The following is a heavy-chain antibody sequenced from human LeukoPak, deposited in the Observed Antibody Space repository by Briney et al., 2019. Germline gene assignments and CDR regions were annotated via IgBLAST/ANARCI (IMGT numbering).Heavy chain of an antibody. CDR3: ARENSGSYREFDY. D-gene: IGHD1-26*01. CDR1: GASISSYY. J-gene: IGHJ4*02. CDR2: IYPSGST. Sequence: KASETLSLTCTVSGASISSYYWRWIRQPAGKGREWLGRIYPSGSTNYNASLKSRVSMSVDTSKNQFSLKLSSVTAADTAVFYCARENSGSYREFDYWGQGTLVTVSS. V-gene: IGHV4-4*07.